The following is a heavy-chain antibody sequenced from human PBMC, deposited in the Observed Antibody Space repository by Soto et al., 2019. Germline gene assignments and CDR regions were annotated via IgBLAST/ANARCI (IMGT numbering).Heavy chain of an antibody. V-gene: IGHV3-73*01. J-gene: IGHJ6*02. CDR3: TSPYTAMVPYPPRYYYYGMDV. Sequence: PGGSLRLSCAASGFTFSGSAMHWVRQASGKGLERVGRIRSKANSYATAYAASVKGRFTISRDDSKNTAYLQMNSLKTEDTAVYYCTSPYTAMVPYPPRYYYYGMDVWGQGTTVTVSS. CDR2: IRSKANSYAT. CDR1: GFTFSGSA. D-gene: IGHD5-18*01.